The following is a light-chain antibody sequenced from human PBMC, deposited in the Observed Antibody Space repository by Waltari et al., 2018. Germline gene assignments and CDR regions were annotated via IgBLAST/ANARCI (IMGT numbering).Light chain of an antibody. CDR1: LSIGPW. V-gene: IGKV1-5*03. CDR3: QQYNSYWT. Sequence: DTPMTQSPSTLSASVGDTVTITCRASLSIGPWLAWYQQKPGKAPKLLIYRASILQGGVPSRFSGSGSVTDFTLTISGLQPDDFATYYRQQYNSYWTFGQGTKVE. CDR2: RAS. J-gene: IGKJ1*01.